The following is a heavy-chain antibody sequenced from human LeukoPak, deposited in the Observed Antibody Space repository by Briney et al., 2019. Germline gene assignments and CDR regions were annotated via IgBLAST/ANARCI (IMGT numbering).Heavy chain of an antibody. CDR2: TSSSSSYI. CDR1: GFTFSSYS. J-gene: IGHJ4*02. Sequence: GGSLRLSCAASGFTFSSYSMNWVRQAPGKGLEWVSSTSSSSSYIYYADSVKGRFTISRDNAKNSLYLQMNSLRAEDTAVYYCARAPLLWFGELYSYFDYWGQGTLVTVSS. D-gene: IGHD3-10*01. V-gene: IGHV3-21*01. CDR3: ARAPLLWFGELYSYFDY.